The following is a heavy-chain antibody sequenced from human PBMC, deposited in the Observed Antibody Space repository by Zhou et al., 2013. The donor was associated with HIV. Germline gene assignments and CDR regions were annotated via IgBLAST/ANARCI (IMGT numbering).Heavy chain of an antibody. D-gene: IGHD1-26*01. CDR3: AKGVGPKGEYYQY. CDR2: IIPVFHTL. V-gene: IGHV1-69*12. CDR1: GGSFSTYA. Sequence: QVQLVQSGAEVKKPGSSVKVSCKASGGSFSTYATSWVRQAPGQGLEWMGGIIPVFHTLNYAQKFQGRVTITADESTSTAYMELSSLKSEDTAVYYCAKGVGPKGEYYQYWGQGSLVIVSS. J-gene: IGHJ1*01.